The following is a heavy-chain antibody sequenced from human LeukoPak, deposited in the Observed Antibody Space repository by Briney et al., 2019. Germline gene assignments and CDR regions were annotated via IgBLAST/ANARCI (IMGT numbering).Heavy chain of an antibody. CDR2: INHSGST. V-gene: IGHV4-34*01. CDR1: GGSFSGYY. Sequence: PSETLSLTCAVYGGSFSGYYWSWIRQPPGKGLEWIGEINHSGSTNYNPSLKSRVTISVDTSKNQFSLKLSSVTAADTAVYYCAREGFGIAAAGPWGQGTLVTVSS. J-gene: IGHJ5*02. D-gene: IGHD6-13*01. CDR3: AREGFGIAAAGP.